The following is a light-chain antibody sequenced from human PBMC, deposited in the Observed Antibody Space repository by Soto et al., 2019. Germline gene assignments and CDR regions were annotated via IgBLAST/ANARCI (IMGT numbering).Light chain of an antibody. Sequence: IVMTQSPATLSVSPGERATLSCRASQSVSSNYLAWYQQKPGQAPRLLIYGASSRATGIPDRFSGSGSGTDFTLTISRLEPEDFAIYYCQQRDSSPRTFGQGTKVDIK. CDR3: QQRDSSPRT. V-gene: IGKV3-20*01. CDR1: QSVSSNY. J-gene: IGKJ1*01. CDR2: GAS.